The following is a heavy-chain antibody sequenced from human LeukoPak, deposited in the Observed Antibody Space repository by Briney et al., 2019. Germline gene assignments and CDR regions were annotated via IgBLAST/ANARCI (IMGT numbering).Heavy chain of an antibody. V-gene: IGHV4-61*03. Sequence: SETLSLTCTVSGGSISSGGYYWSWIRQHPGKGLEWIGYIYYSGSTNYNPSLKSRVTISVDTSKTHFSLKLSSVTAADTAVYYCARVVAAPNWFDPWGQGTLVTVSS. CDR3: ARVVAAPNWFDP. D-gene: IGHD2-15*01. CDR1: GGSISSGGYY. CDR2: IYYSGST. J-gene: IGHJ5*02.